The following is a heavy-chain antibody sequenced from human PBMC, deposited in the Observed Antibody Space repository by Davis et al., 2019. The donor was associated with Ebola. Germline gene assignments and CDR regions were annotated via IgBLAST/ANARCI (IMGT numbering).Heavy chain of an antibody. Sequence: GESLKISCKGSGYSFTSYWIAWVRQMPGKALEWMGIIYPGDSDTRYSPSFRGQVTISADKSIKTAFLQWSSLKASDTAMYYCASLRRTITGMDDAFDIWGQGTMVTVSS. D-gene: IGHD2-8*02. CDR2: IYPGDSDT. V-gene: IGHV5-51*01. CDR1: GYSFTSYW. CDR3: ASLRRTITGMDDAFDI. J-gene: IGHJ3*02.